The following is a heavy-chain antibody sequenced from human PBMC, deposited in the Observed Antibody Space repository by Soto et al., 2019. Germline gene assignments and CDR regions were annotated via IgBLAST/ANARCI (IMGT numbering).Heavy chain of an antibody. CDR2: ISGSGGST. D-gene: IGHD3-9*01. Sequence: GGSLRLSCAASGFTFSSYAMSWVRQAPGKGLEWVSAISGSGGSTYYADSVKGRFTISRDNSKNTLYLQMNSLRAEDTAVYYCAKDNILTGYYQVYFDYWGQGTLVTVSS. CDR3: AKDNILTGYYQVYFDY. V-gene: IGHV3-23*01. J-gene: IGHJ4*02. CDR1: GFTFSSYA.